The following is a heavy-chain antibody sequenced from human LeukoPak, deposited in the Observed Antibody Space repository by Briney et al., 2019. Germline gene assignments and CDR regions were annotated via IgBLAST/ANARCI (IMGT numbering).Heavy chain of an antibody. Sequence: ASVKVSCKASGYTFTSYGISWVRQAPGQGLEWMGWISAYNGNTNYAQKLQGRVTMTTDTSTSTAYMELRSLRSDDTAVYYCARDGELDSSGYNYYYYYGMTSGAKGPRSPSP. J-gene: IGHJ6*02. CDR2: ISAYNGNT. CDR1: GYTFTSYG. D-gene: IGHD3-22*01. V-gene: IGHV1-18*01. CDR3: ARDGELDSSGYNYYYYYGMTS.